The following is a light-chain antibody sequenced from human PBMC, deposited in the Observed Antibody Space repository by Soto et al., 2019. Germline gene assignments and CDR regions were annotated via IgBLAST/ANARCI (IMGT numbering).Light chain of an antibody. CDR3: QSYDSSLTALYV. J-gene: IGLJ1*01. V-gene: IGLV1-40*01. CDR2: GNT. Sequence: QSVLTQPPSVSGAPGQRVTISCTGSSSNIGAGYDVQWYQQLPGTAPKLLMYGNTNRPSGVPDRFSGSKSGTSASLAITGLQAEDDADDYCQSYDSSLTALYVFGTGTKLTVL. CDR1: SSNIGAGYD.